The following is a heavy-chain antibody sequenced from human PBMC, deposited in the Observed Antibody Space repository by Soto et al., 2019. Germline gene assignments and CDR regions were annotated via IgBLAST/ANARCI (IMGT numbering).Heavy chain of an antibody. V-gene: IGHV3-30-3*01. J-gene: IGHJ4*02. Sequence: GGSLRLSCAASGFTFSSYAMHWVRQAPGKGLEWVAVISYDGSNKYYADSVKGRFTISRDNSKNTLYLQMNSLRAEDTAVYYCARDHTDRYSSSWYHATIDYWGEGTLVTVSS. CDR1: GFTFSSYA. CDR3: ARDHTDRYSSSWYHATIDY. D-gene: IGHD6-13*01. CDR2: ISYDGSNK.